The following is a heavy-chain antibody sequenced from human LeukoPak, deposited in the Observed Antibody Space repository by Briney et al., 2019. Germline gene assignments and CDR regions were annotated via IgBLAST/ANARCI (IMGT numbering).Heavy chain of an antibody. D-gene: IGHD5-24*01. CDR3: ASAVEMDTTADY. Sequence: SVKVSCKASGGTFSSYAISWVRQAPGQGLEWMGLIIPIFGTANYAQKFQGRVTITADESTSTAYMELSSLRSEDTAVYYRASAVEMDTTADYWGQGTLVTVSS. CDR2: IIPIFGTA. V-gene: IGHV1-69*13. J-gene: IGHJ4*02. CDR1: GGTFSSYA.